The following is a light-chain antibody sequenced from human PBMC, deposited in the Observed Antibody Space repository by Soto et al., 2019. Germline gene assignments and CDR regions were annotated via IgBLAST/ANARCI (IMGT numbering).Light chain of an antibody. CDR2: AAS. CDR3: QHYNGYPQT. Sequence: DIQMTQSPSSLSASVGDRVTITCRASQGIDTYLAWFQQKPGKAPKTLIYAASSLHSGVPSRFSGSGFGTEFTLTISSLQPEDFATYYCQHYNGYPQTFGQGTRLDIK. CDR1: QGIDTY. V-gene: IGKV1-16*01. J-gene: IGKJ5*01.